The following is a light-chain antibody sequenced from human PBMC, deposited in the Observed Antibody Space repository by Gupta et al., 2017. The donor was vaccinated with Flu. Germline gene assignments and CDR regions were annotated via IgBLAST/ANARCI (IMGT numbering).Light chain of an antibody. CDR2: AAS. V-gene: IGKV1-8*01. CDR1: QGISSY. J-gene: IGKJ1*01. CDR3: LQDDSYPRT. Sequence: PSSLSASTGDRVTITCRASQGISSYLAWYQQKPGKAPKLLIYAASTFQSGVPSRFSGSGSGTDFTLTISCLQSEDFATYYCLQDDSYPRTFGQGTKVEIK.